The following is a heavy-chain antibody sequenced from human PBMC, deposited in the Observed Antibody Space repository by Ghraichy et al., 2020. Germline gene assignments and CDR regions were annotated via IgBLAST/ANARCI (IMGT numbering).Heavy chain of an antibody. CDR1: GFSLSNGRMG. CDR3: ARIEANYDFWSGYKSWLVDY. J-gene: IGHJ4*02. CDR2: IFSNDEK. Sequence: SGPTLVKPTETLTLTCTVSGFSLSNGRMGVSWIRQPPGKALEWLAHIFSNDEKSYSTSLKSRLTISKDTSKSQVVLTMTNMDPVDTATYYCARIEANYDFWSGYKSWLVDYWGQGTLVTVSS. D-gene: IGHD3-3*01. V-gene: IGHV2-26*01.